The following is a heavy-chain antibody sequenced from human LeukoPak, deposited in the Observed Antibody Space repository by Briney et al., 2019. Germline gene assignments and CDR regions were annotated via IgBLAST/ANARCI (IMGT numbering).Heavy chain of an antibody. CDR3: AKDSVRGVIRGPFDY. J-gene: IGHJ4*02. V-gene: IGHV3-23*01. CDR2: ISGSGGST. Sequence: GGSLRLSCAASGFTFSSYAMSWVRQAPGKGLEWVSAISGSGGSTYYADSVKGRFTISRDNSKNTPYLQMNSLRAEDTAVYYCAKDSVRGVIRGPFDYWGQGTLVTVSS. D-gene: IGHD3-10*01. CDR1: GFTFSSYA.